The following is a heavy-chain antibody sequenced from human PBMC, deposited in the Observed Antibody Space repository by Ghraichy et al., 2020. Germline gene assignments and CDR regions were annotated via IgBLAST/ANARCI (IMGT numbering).Heavy chain of an antibody. CDR1: GYTFTSYD. V-gene: IGHV1-8*01. CDR2: MNPNSGNT. CDR3: ARAGYSGYDCDY. D-gene: IGHD5-12*01. J-gene: IGHJ4*02. Sequence: ASVKVSCKASGYTFTSYDINWVRQATGQGLEWMGWMNPNSGNTGYAQKFQGRVTMTRNTSISTAYMELSSLRSEDTAVYYCARAGYSGYDCDYWGQGTLVTVSS.